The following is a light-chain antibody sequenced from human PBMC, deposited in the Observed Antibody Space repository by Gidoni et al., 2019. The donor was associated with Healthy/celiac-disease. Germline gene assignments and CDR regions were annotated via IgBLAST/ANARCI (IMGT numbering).Light chain of an antibody. Sequence: IQMTQSPSSLSASVGDRVTITCRASQSISSYLNWYQQKPGKAPKLLIYAASSLQSGVPSRFSGSGSGTDFTLTISSLQPEDFATYYCQQSYSFGPXAKVDIK. J-gene: IGKJ3*01. CDR2: AAS. CDR3: QQSYS. V-gene: IGKV1-39*01. CDR1: QSISSY.